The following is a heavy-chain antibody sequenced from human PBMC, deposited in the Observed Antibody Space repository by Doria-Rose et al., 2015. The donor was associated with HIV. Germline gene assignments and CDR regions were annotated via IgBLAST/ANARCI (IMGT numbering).Heavy chain of an antibody. CDR1: GVSLSSPGMG. CDR2: IFSDDVR. CDR3: ARIKSSRWYHKYYFDF. Sequence: QATLKESGPVLVKPTETLTLTCTVSGVSLSSPGMGVSWIRQPPGKALEWLANIFSDDVRSYKTSLKSRLTISRGTSMSQVVLTMTDMDPVDTATYYCARIKSSRWYHKYYFDFWGQGTLVIVSA. D-gene: IGHD6-13*01. J-gene: IGHJ4*02. V-gene: IGHV2-26*01.